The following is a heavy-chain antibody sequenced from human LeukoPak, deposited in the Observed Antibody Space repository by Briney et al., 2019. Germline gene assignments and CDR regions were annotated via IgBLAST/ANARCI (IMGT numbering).Heavy chain of an antibody. V-gene: IGHV3-23*01. J-gene: IGHJ4*02. CDR3: AKDKISVADPSGFLDY. CDR2: LSGGGGDT. Sequence: GWLRLSCAASGFTVRRYAVSWVRQAPGKGLEGVSSLSGGGGDTYYAHSVKGRFTVSRDNSNNTLYLQMNNLRAEDTATYYCAKDKISVADPSGFLDYWGLGTLVTVSS. CDR1: GFTVRRYA. D-gene: IGHD3-10*01.